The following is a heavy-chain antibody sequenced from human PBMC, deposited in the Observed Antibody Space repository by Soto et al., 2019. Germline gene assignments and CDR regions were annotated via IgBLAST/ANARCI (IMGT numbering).Heavy chain of an antibody. J-gene: IGHJ6*02. CDR2: ISYDGSDK. D-gene: IGHD3-10*01. CDR3: AREAGVYGSGSYGMDV. CDR1: GFTFSSYS. V-gene: IGHV3-30-3*01. Sequence: QVQLVESGGGVVQPGRSLRLSCAASGFTFSSYSMHWVRQAPGKGLEWVAVISYDGSDKYYADSVKGRFTISRDNSKNVLYLQMNSLRAEDTAVSYCAREAGVYGSGSYGMDVWGQGTTVTVSS.